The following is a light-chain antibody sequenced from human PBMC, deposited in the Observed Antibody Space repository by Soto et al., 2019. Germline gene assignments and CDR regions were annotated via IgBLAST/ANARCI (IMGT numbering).Light chain of an antibody. J-gene: IGLJ7*01. Sequence: QLVLTQPPSASGTPGQRVTIFCSGSSLNIRSHAVNWYQQLPGTAPKLLFYNSYQRPSGVPDRFSASKSGTPASLAIRGLESEDQADYCCAAWDDSLFGPVFGGATQLTVL. CDR1: SLNIRSHA. CDR3: AAWDDSLFGPV. CDR2: NSY. V-gene: IGLV1-44*01.